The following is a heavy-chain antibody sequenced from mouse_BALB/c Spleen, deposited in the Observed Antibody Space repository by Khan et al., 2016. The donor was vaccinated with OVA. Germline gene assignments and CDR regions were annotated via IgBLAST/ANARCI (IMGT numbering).Heavy chain of an antibody. CDR3: TRSVYGAFAY. D-gene: IGHD1-1*02. Sequence: VQLQESGAELVKPGASVRLSCKASGYTFTSYYLYWVKQRPGHGLEWIGDINPSNGGTNFNENFKTKATLTVDKSSSTAYMQLSSLTSEDSAVYYCTRSVYGAFAYWGQGTMVTVSA. CDR2: INPSNGGT. CDR1: GYTFTSYY. V-gene: IGHV1S81*02. J-gene: IGHJ3*01.